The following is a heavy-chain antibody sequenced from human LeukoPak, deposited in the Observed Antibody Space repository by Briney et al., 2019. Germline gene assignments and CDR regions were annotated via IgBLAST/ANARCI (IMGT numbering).Heavy chain of an antibody. CDR3: TREVAGTGGFDY. V-gene: IGHV6-1*01. J-gene: IGHJ4*02. CDR2: TYHRSTWYD. CDR1: GDSVSSNNAA. Sequence: SQTLSLTCALSGDSVSSNNAAWNWIRQSPSRGLEWLGRTYHRSTWYDDYVVSVRSRLTITPDISKNQVSLQLNSVTPEDTAVYYCTREVAGTGGFDYWGQGITVTVSS. D-gene: IGHD6-13*01.